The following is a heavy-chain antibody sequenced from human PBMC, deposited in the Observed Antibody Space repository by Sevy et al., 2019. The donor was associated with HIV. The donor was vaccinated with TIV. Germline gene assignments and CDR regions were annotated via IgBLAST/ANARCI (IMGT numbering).Heavy chain of an antibody. V-gene: IGHV3-23*01. D-gene: IGHD7-27*01. CDR2: ISDTGTST. CDR1: GFTFRTFA. J-gene: IGHJ4*02. CDR3: AKYAGDFPHFDY. Sequence: GGSLRLSCAASGFTFRTFAMSWVRQAPGKGLQWVSSISDTGTSTYYADSVEGSFTISRDNSKKTLYLQMNSLRAEDTALYYCAKYAGDFPHFDYWGQGTLVTVS.